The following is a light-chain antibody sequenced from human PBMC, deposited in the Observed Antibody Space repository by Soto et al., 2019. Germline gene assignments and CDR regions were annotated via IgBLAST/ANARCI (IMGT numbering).Light chain of an antibody. CDR2: AAS. CDR1: QGISSY. CDR3: QQRNSYPL. Sequence: DIQLTQSPSFLSASVGDRVTITCRASQGISSYLAWYQQKPGKAPKLLIYAASTLQSGVPSRFSGSGSGTEFTLSISSLQPEDFATYYCQQRNSYPLFGRGTKVDIK. J-gene: IGKJ3*01. V-gene: IGKV1-9*01.